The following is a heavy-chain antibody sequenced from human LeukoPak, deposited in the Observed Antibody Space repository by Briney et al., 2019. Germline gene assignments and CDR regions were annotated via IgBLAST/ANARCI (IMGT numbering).Heavy chain of an antibody. CDR1: GYSFASYW. Sequence: GESLKISCKGSGYSFASYWIGWVRQMPGKGLEWMGIISPPDSDTRYSPSFQGQVTISADKSISTTYLQWSSLRASDTAMYYCARYGLGGTHHDAFDIWGQGTMVTVSS. CDR2: ISPPDSDT. CDR3: ARYGLGGTHHDAFDI. J-gene: IGHJ3*02. D-gene: IGHD1-1*01. V-gene: IGHV5-51*01.